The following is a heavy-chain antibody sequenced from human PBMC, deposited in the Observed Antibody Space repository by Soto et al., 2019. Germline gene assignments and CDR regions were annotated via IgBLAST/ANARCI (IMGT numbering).Heavy chain of an antibody. CDR2: ISAYNGNT. J-gene: IGHJ3*02. Sequence: ASVKVSCKASGYTFTSYGISWVRQAPGQGLEWMGWISAYNGNTNYAQKLQGRVTMTTDTSTSTAYMELRSLRSDDTAVYYCARDHTTIFGVVTHDAFDIWGQGTMVTVSS. CDR3: ARDHTTIFGVVTHDAFDI. D-gene: IGHD3-3*01. CDR1: GYTFTSYG. V-gene: IGHV1-18*01.